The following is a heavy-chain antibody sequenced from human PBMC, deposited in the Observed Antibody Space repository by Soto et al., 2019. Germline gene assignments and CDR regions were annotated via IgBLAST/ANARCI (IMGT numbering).Heavy chain of an antibody. V-gene: IGHV4-39*01. CDR1: GGSISSSSYY. CDR3: ARHAKNYDYVWGSYRHGYYYYGMDV. D-gene: IGHD3-16*02. CDR2: IYYSGST. Sequence: SETLSLTCTVSGGSISSSSYYWGWIRQPPGKGLEWIGSIYYSGSTYYNPSLKSRVTISVDTSKNQFSLKLSSVTAADTAVYYCARHAKNYDYVWGSYRHGYYYYGMDVWGQGTTVTVSS. J-gene: IGHJ6*02.